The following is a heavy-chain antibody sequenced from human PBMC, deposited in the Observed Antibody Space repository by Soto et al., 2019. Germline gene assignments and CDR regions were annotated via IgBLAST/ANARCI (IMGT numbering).Heavy chain of an antibody. Sequence: PGGSLRLSCAASGFTFDDYGMSWVRQAPGKGLEWVSGINWNGGSTGYADSVKGRFTISRDNAKNSLYLQMNSLRAEDTALYYCARDRTNVDTAMVNCFDYWGQGTLVTVSS. D-gene: IGHD5-18*01. J-gene: IGHJ4*02. CDR3: ARDRTNVDTAMVNCFDY. V-gene: IGHV3-20*04. CDR1: GFTFDDYG. CDR2: INWNGGST.